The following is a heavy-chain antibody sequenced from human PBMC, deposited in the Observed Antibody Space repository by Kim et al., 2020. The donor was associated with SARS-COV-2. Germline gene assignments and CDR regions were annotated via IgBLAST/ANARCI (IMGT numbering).Heavy chain of an antibody. CDR3: VRGRYSSGGWYSDL. Sequence: GGSLRLSCAASGFTFSNYAMQWVRQAPGRGLEWVLLISYDGSNKYYADSVKGRFTISGDNSKNTLYLQMNSLRLEDTAVYYCVRGRYSSGGWYSDLWGRGTLVTVSS. D-gene: IGHD6-25*01. J-gene: IGHJ2*01. V-gene: IGHV3-30-3*01. CDR1: GFTFSNYA. CDR2: ISYDGSNK.